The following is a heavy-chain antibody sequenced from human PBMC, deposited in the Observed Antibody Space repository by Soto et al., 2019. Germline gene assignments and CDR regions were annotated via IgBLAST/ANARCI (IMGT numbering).Heavy chain of an antibody. CDR1: GYTLTELS. J-gene: IGHJ6*02. CDR3: ATSNPKYSSSWYLYYYYGMDV. D-gene: IGHD6-13*01. Sequence: GASVKVSCKVSGYTLTELSMRWVRQAPGKGLEWMGGFDPEDGETIYAQKFQGRVTMTEDTSTDTAYMELSSLRSEDTAVYYCATSNPKYSSSWYLYYYYGMDVWGQGTTVTVSS. CDR2: FDPEDGET. V-gene: IGHV1-24*01.